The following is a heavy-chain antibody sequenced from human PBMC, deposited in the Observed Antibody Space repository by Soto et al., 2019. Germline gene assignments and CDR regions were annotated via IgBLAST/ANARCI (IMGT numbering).Heavy chain of an antibody. CDR1: GGTFSSYA. Sequence: SVKVSCKASGGTFSSYAISWVRQAPGQGLEWMGGIIPIFGTANYAQKFQGRVTITADKSTSTAYMELSSLRSEDTAVYYCARDLKYSSFLTKSYYYGMDVWGQGTTVTVSS. CDR2: IIPIFGTA. J-gene: IGHJ6*02. CDR3: ARDLKYSSFLTKSYYYGMDV. V-gene: IGHV1-69*06. D-gene: IGHD6-6*01.